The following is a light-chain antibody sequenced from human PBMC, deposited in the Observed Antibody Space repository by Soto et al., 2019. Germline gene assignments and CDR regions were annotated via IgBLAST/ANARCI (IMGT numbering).Light chain of an antibody. V-gene: IGLV1-47*01. CDR2: RDN. CDR3: AAWDGSLRALL. CDR1: SSNIGSNS. Sequence: QSVLTQPPSASGTPGQRVTISCSGNSSNIGSNSVYWYQQLPGTAPKLLIYRDNQRPSGVPYRFSGYKSGTSASLAISGLRYEDEADYHCAAWDGSLRALLFGGGTKLTVL. J-gene: IGLJ3*02.